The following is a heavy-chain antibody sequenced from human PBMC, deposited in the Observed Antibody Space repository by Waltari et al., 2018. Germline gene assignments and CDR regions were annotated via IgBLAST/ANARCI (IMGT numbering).Heavy chain of an antibody. Sequence: QVQLQESGPGLVKPSETLSLTCTVSGYSISSGYYWGWIRQPPGKGLEWIGSIYHSGSTYYNPSLKSRVTISVDTSKTQFSLKLSSVTAADTAVYYCARITYYDFWSGYYKWFDPWGQGTLVTVSS. V-gene: IGHV4-38-2*02. CDR3: ARITYYDFWSGYYKWFDP. J-gene: IGHJ5*02. D-gene: IGHD3-3*01. CDR2: IYHSGST. CDR1: GYSISSGYY.